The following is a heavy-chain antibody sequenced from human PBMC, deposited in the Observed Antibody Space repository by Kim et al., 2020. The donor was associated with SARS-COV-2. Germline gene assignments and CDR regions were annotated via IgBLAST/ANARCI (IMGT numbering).Heavy chain of an antibody. CDR2: IYLGDSDT. CDR1: GYSSTTYW. D-gene: IGHD1-1*01. V-gene: IGHV5-51*01. Sequence: GESLKISCKGSGYSSTTYWIGWVRQMPGKGLDWMGIIYLGDSDTIYSPSFQGQVTLSADKFTSTAYLQWSSLKASDTAMYYCATLPHRNDVRPHFDKWGQGTLVTVSS. J-gene: IGHJ4*02. CDR3: ATLPHRNDVRPHFDK.